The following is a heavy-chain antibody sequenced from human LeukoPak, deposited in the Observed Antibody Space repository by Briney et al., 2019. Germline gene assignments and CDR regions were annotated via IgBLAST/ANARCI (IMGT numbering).Heavy chain of an antibody. J-gene: IGHJ3*02. CDR1: GGSITRYY. CDR3: ARWGGYYDSSGYYYRHDAFDI. D-gene: IGHD3-22*01. V-gene: IGHV4-59*12. Sequence: PSETLSLTCTVSGGSITRYYWSWIRQPPGKGLEWIGYISYSGSTNYNPSLKSRVTISVDTSKNQFSLKLSSVTAADTAVYYCARWGGYYDSSGYYYRHDAFDIWGQGTMVTVSS. CDR2: ISYSGST.